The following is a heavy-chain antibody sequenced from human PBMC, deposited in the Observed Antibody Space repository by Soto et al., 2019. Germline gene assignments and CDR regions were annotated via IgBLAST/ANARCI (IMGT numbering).Heavy chain of an antibody. CDR1: GFTFSSYG. V-gene: IGHV3-30*18. D-gene: IGHD1-7*01. Sequence: PWGSLRLSCSASGFTFSSYGMHWFRQAPGKGLEWVAVISYDGRNKNYADTVKGRLTISRDNSKNTLYLQMISLRAEDTALYSCAKDFGITGTGAFDSWGQGTLVTVSS. CDR3: AKDFGITGTGAFDS. CDR2: ISYDGRNK. J-gene: IGHJ4*02.